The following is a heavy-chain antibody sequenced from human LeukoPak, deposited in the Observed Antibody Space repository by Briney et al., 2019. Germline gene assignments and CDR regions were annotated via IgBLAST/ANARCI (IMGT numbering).Heavy chain of an antibody. CDR3: ARNRGFVLGDWFDP. D-gene: IGHD3-10*01. J-gene: IGHJ5*02. Sequence: SETLSLTCAVYGGSFSGYYWSWIRQPPGKGLEWIGEINHSGSTNYNPSLKSRVTISVDTSKNQFSLKLSSVTAADTAVYYCARNRGFVLGDWFDPWGQGTLVTVSS. CDR1: GGSFSGYY. CDR2: INHSGST. V-gene: IGHV4-34*01.